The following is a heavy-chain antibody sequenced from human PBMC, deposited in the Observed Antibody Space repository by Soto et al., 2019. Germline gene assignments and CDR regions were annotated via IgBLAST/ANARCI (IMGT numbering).Heavy chain of an antibody. CDR2: ISGSGGST. J-gene: IGHJ4*02. D-gene: IGHD5-18*01. V-gene: IGHV3-23*01. CDR3: AKDSGYSYGLPPGY. CDR1: GFTFSSYA. Sequence: PGGSLRLSCAASGFTFSSYAMSWVRQAPGKGLEWVSAISGSGGSTYYADSVKGRFTISRDNSKNTLYLQMNSLRAEDTAVYYCAKDSGYSYGLPPGYWGQGNLVTVSS.